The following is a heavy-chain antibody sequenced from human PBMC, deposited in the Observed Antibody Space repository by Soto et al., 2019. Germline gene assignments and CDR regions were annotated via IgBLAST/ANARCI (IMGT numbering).Heavy chain of an antibody. D-gene: IGHD6-13*01. CDR2: IWYDGSNK. V-gene: IGHV3-33*01. J-gene: IGHJ6*02. CDR3: ARDGAAGTPYYYYGMDV. Sequence: ESGGGVVQPGRSLRLSCAASGFTFSSYGMHWVRQAPGKGLEWVAVIWYDGSNKYYADSVKGRFTISRDNSKNTLYLQMNSLRAEDTAVYYCARDGAAGTPYYYYGMDVWGQGTTVTVSS. CDR1: GFTFSSYG.